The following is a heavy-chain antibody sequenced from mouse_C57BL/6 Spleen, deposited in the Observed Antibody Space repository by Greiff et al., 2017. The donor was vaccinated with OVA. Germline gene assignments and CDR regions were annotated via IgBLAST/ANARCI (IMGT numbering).Heavy chain of an antibody. J-gene: IGHJ2*01. CDR3: TRCTTVVLDY. Sequence: VQLKESGAELVRPGASVTLSCKASGYTFTDYEMHWVKQTPVHGLEWIGAIDPETGGTAYNQKFKGKAILTADKSSSTAYMELRSLTSEDSAVYYCTRCTTVVLDYWGQGTTLTVSS. D-gene: IGHD1-1*01. V-gene: IGHV1-15*01. CDR1: GYTFTDYE. CDR2: IDPETGGT.